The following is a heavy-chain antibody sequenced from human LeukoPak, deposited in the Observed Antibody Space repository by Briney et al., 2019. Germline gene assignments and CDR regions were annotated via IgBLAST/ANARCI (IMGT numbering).Heavy chain of an antibody. J-gene: IGHJ4*02. V-gene: IGHV4-59*01. CDR3: ARGPAWYFNY. CDR1: GGSISTYY. Sequence: SETLSLSCTVSGGSISTYYWSWIRQPPGKGLQWIGYIYYSGSANYNPSLMSRAAISEDTSKNQVSLKLSSVTAADTAIYYCARGPAWYFNYWGQGTLVTVSS. CDR2: IYYSGSA.